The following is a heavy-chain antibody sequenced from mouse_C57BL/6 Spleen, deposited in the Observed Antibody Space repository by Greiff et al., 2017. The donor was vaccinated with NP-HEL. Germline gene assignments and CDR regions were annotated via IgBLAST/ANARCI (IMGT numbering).Heavy chain of an antibody. CDR1: GYSFTGYY. CDR3: ARGGLLLYFDY. CDR2: INPSTGGT. Sequence: VQLQQSGPELVKPGASVKISCKASGYSFTGYYMNWVKQSPEKSLEWIGEINPSTGGTTYNQKFKAKATLTVDKSSSTAYMQLKSLTSEDSAVYYCARGGLLLYFDYWGQGTTLTVSS. D-gene: IGHD2-3*01. J-gene: IGHJ2*01. V-gene: IGHV1-42*01.